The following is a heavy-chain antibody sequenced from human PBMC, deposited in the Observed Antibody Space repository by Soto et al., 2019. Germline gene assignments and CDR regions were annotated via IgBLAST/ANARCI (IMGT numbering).Heavy chain of an antibody. CDR3: TTRYSGYDYYFDY. V-gene: IGHV3-49*03. CDR1: GFTFGDYA. J-gene: IGHJ4*02. D-gene: IGHD5-12*01. Sequence: GGSLRLSCTASGFTFGDYAMSWFRQAPGKGLEWVGFIRSKAYGGTTEYAASVKGRFTISRDDSKSIAYLQMNSLKTEDTAVYYCTTRYSGYDYYFDYWGQGTLVTVSS. CDR2: IRSKAYGGTT.